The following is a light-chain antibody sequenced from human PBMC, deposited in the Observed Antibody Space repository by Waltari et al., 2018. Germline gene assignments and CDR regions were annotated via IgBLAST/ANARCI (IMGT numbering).Light chain of an antibody. CDR2: LAS. CDR1: QSLLYSSNNKYY. V-gene: IGKV4-1*01. CDR3: QQYYNIPYT. J-gene: IGKJ2*01. Sequence: DIVMTQSPDSLAVSLGERATINCKSSQSLLYSSNNKYYLAWYRQKPGQPPKLLIYLASTRESGVPDRFSGSGSGTDFILTISSLQAEDVAVYYCQQYYNIPYTFGQGTKLEIK.